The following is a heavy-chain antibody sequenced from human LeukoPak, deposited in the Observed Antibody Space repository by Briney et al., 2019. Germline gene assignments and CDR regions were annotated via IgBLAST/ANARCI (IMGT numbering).Heavy chain of an antibody. CDR3: ARHASVTRFAY. CDR1: GDSISSTSYY. J-gene: IGHJ4*02. Sequence: SPSETLSLTCTVSGDSISSTSYYWGWIRQPPGKGLEWIGSLYYSGSTYWNPSLKSRVTISVDTSKNQFSLNLSSVTAADTAVYYCARHASVTRFAYWGQGTLVTVSS. D-gene: IGHD4-17*01. CDR2: LYYSGST. V-gene: IGHV4-39*01.